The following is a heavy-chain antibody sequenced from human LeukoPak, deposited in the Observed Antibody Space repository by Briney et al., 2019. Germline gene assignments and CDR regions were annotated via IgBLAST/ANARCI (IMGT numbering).Heavy chain of an antibody. CDR1: AFTFSSYG. CDR3: AKDGRNWVIDS. D-gene: IGHD7-27*01. J-gene: IGHJ4*02. Sequence: PGVSLRLSCAASAFTFSSYGMHWVRQAPDKGLEWVAFIRSDGTNYYYSDSVRGSFTISRDNANDTLSLQTNSLRPEDTAVYYCAKDGRNWVIDSWGQGTQVTVSS. CDR2: IRSDGTNY. V-gene: IGHV3-30*02.